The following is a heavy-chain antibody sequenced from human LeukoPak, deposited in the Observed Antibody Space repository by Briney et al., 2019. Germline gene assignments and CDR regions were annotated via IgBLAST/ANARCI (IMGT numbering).Heavy chain of an antibody. CDR2: IYPGDSDT. D-gene: IGHD5-18*01. CDR1: GYSFTSYW. CDR3: ARQHMVTSMIDY. J-gene: IGHJ4*02. V-gene: IGHV5-51*01. Sequence: GESLKISCKGSGYSFTSYWIGGLRQMPGKGLEWMGIIYPGDSDTRYSPSFQGQVTMSADKSISTAYLQLSSLKASDTAMYYCARQHMVTSMIDYWGPGTLVTVSS.